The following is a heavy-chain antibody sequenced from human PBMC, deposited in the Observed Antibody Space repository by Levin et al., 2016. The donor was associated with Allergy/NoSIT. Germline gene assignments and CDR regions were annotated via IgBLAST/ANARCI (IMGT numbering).Heavy chain of an antibody. V-gene: IGHV4-4*02. Sequence: WIRQPPGKGLEWIGEIYHSGSTNYNPSLKSRVTISVDKSKNQFSLKLSSVTAADTAVYYCARDLPYYYGSGNCGMDVWGQGTTVTVSS. CDR3: ARDLPYYYGSGNCGMDV. J-gene: IGHJ6*02. CDR2: IYHSGST. D-gene: IGHD3-10*01.